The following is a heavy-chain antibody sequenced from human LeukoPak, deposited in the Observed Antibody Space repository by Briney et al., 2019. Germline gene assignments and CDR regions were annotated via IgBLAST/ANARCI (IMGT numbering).Heavy chain of an antibody. J-gene: IGHJ4*02. CDR3: ARDYYGSGSSLQYYFDY. CDR1: GGTFSSYA. V-gene: IGHV1-69*06. Sequence: SVKVSCKASGGTFSSYAISWVRQAPGQGLEWMGGIIPIFGTANCAQKFQGRVTITADKSTSTAYMELSSLRSGDTAVYYCARDYYGSGSSLQYYFDYWGQGTLVTVSS. CDR2: IIPIFGTA. D-gene: IGHD3-10*01.